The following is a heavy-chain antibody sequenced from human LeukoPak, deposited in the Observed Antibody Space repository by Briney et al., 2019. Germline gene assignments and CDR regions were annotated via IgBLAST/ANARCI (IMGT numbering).Heavy chain of an antibody. J-gene: IGHJ4*02. CDR1: GFTFSSYG. CDR2: ISYDGSNK. D-gene: IGHD3-3*01. Sequence: GGSLRLSCAASGFTFSSYGMHWVRQAPGKGLEWVAVISYDGSNKYYADSVKGRFTISRDNSKNTLYLQMNSLRAEDTAVYYCARDRITIFGVVIRAYYFDYWGQGTLVTVSS. CDR3: ARDRITIFGVVIRAYYFDY. V-gene: IGHV3-30*03.